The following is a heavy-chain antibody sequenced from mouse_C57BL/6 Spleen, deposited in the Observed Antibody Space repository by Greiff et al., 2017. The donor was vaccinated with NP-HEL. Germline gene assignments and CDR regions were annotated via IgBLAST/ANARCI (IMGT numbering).Heavy chain of an antibody. CDR3: ARVGYDSDTGWFAY. J-gene: IGHJ3*01. D-gene: IGHD2-4*01. CDR2: IYPRSGNT. CDR1: GYTFPSYG. Sequence: QVQLQQSGAELARPGASVKLSCKASGYTFPSYGISWVKQSTGQGLEWIGEIYPRSGNTYYNEKFKGKATLTADKSSSTAYMELRSLTSDDPAVYVGARVGYDSDTGWFAYWGQGTPLTVSA. V-gene: IGHV1-81*01.